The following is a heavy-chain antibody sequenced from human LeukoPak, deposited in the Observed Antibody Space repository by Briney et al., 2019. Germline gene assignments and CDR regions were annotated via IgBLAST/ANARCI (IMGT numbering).Heavy chain of an antibody. Sequence: GGSLRLSCAVSGFTFSNYAMSWVRQAPGKGLEWVSAITGSGTGSGDSTYYADSVKGRFTVSRDNSKNTLYLQMNSLRAEDTAVYYCASPLSGYGPFDPWGQGTLVTVSS. J-gene: IGHJ5*02. CDR3: ASPLSGYGPFDP. CDR2: ITGSGTGSGDST. CDR1: GFTFSNYA. V-gene: IGHV3-23*01. D-gene: IGHD5-18*01.